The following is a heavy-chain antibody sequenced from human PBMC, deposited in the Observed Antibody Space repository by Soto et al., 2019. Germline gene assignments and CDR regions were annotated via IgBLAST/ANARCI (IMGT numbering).Heavy chain of an antibody. CDR3: ARAAFIVVVPAARYGMDV. CDR1: GFTFSSYE. Sequence: GGALRLSCADSGFTFSSYEMNWVRQAPGKGLEWVSYISSSGSTIYYADSVKGRFTISRDNAKNSLYLQMNSLRAEDTAVYYCARAAFIVVVPAARYGMDVWGQGTTVTVSS. J-gene: IGHJ6*02. D-gene: IGHD2-2*01. V-gene: IGHV3-48*03. CDR2: ISSSGSTI.